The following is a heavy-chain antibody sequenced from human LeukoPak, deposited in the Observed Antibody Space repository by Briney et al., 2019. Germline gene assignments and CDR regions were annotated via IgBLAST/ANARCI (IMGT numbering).Heavy chain of an antibody. CDR1: GGSISSGSYY. CDR3: ARGQGVWSGYYLSDAFDI. D-gene: IGHD3-3*01. V-gene: IGHV4-61*02. J-gene: IGHJ3*02. Sequence: PSQTLSLTCTVSGGSISSGSYYWSWIRQPAGKGLEWIGRIYTSGSTNYNPSLKSRVTISVDTSKNQFSLKLSSVTAADTAVYYCARGQGVWSGYYLSDAFDIWGQGTMVTVSS. CDR2: IYTSGST.